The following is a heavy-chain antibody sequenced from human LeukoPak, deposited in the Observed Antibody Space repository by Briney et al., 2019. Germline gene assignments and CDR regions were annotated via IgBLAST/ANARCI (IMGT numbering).Heavy chain of an antibody. V-gene: IGHV1-69*13. D-gene: IGHD2-8*02. CDR2: IIPIFGTA. J-gene: IGHJ6*02. CDR1: GGTFSSYA. CDR3: ARDPGGGATYYYYYGMDV. Sequence: SVKVSCKASGGTFSSYAISWVRQAPGQGLEWMGGIIPIFGTANYAQKFQGRVTITADESTSTAYMELSSLRSEDTAVYYCARDPGGGATYYYYYGMDVWGQGTTVTVSS.